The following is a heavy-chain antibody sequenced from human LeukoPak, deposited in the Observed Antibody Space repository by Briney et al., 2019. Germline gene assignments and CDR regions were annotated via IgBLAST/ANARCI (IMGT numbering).Heavy chain of an antibody. CDR2: IYYSGST. CDR1: GGSVTSVSNY. V-gene: IGHV4-61*01. D-gene: IGHD5-18*01. CDR3: ARHGSGYNYGPLDS. Sequence: SETLSLTCTVSGGSVTSVSNYWSWIRQPPGKGLEWIGYIYYSGSTNYNPSLESRVTISVDTSKNQFSLKLSSVTAADTAVYYCARHGSGYNYGPLDSWGQGTLVTVSS. J-gene: IGHJ4*02.